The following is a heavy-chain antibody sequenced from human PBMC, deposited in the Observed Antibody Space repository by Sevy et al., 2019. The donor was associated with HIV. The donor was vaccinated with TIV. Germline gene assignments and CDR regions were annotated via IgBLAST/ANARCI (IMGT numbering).Heavy chain of an antibody. Sequence: GGSLRLSCAASGFTFSSYTMDWVRQAPGKGLEWVAFISYDGSRKYYADSVKGRFTISRDNSKNTLYLQMNNLRAEDTAVFYCASDLALSGSYSWLAYWGQGTLVTVSS. J-gene: IGHJ4*02. D-gene: IGHD1-26*01. V-gene: IGHV3-30*14. CDR2: ISYDGSRK. CDR1: GFTFSSYT. CDR3: ASDLALSGSYSWLAY.